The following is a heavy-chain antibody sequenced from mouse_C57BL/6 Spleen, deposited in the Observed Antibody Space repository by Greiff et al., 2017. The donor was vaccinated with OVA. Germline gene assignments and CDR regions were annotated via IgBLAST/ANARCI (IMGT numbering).Heavy chain of an antibody. V-gene: IGHV6-6*01. D-gene: IGHD6-1*01. J-gene: IGHJ2*01. CDR1: GFTFSDAW. CDR2: IRNKANNHAT. CDR3: TRRKGPLRGYFDY. Sequence: EVKLMESGGGLVQPGGSMKLSCAASGFTFSDAWMDWVRQSPEKGLEWVAEIRNKANNHATYYAESVKGRFTISRDDSKSSVYLQMNSLRAEDTGIYYCTRRKGPLRGYFDYWGQGTTLTVSS.